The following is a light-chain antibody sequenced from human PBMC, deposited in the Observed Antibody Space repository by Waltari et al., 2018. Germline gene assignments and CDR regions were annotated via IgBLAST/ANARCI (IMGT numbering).Light chain of an antibody. Sequence: QAVVTQPAPPSASPGASASLTCTFRSGTNVVTSRFYSYQQQPGSPPLYLLRYKSDSDTQRGFGVSGRFSGSKDASANAGILLSSGLRAEGKAVYYSLSCHNLTPVVGGGTKL. CDR2: YKSDSDT. J-gene: IGLJ2*01. V-gene: IGLV5-45*01. CDR3: LSCHNLTPV. CDR1: SGTNVVTSR.